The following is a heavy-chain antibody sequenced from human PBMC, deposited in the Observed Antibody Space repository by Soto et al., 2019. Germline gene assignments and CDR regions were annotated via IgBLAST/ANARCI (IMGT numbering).Heavy chain of an antibody. CDR1: GCTFSSSA. CDR2: IIPTFGTA. Sequence: QVQLVQSGAEMREPGSSVKVSCKASGCTFSSSAINWLRQAPGQGPEWMGGIIPTFGTANYIEKFRGRVTITADTSTSTAYMEVSSLTSEDTAMYFCARSETAGHRGFDIWGQGTMVTVSS. V-gene: IGHV1-69*06. D-gene: IGHD6-19*01. J-gene: IGHJ3*02. CDR3: ARSETAGHRGFDI.